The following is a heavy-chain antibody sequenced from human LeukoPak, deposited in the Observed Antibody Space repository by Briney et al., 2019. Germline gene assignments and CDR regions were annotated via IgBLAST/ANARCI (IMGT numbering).Heavy chain of an antibody. CDR1: GGSISSYY. CDR2: IYTSGST. V-gene: IGHV4-4*07. Sequence: PSETLSLTCTVSGGSISSYYWSWIRQPAGKGLEWIGRIYTSGSTNYNPSLKSRVTMSVDTSKNQFSLKLSSVTAADTGVYYCARDLGAMVRGVTPDAFDIWGQGTMVTVSS. D-gene: IGHD3-10*01. CDR3: ARDLGAMVRGVTPDAFDI. J-gene: IGHJ3*02.